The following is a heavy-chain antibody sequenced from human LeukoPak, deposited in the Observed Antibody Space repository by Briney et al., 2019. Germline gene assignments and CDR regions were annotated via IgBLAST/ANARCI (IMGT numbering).Heavy chain of an antibody. V-gene: IGHV4-38-2*01. Sequence: SETLSLTCAVPGYSISSGYYWGWIRQPPGKGLEWIGSIYHSGSTYYNPSLKSRVTISVDTSKNQFSLKLSSVTAADTAVYYCARGHSGYDYGLFDYWGQGTLVTVSS. CDR3: ARGHSGYDYGLFDY. CDR2: IYHSGST. J-gene: IGHJ4*02. CDR1: GYSISSGYY. D-gene: IGHD5-12*01.